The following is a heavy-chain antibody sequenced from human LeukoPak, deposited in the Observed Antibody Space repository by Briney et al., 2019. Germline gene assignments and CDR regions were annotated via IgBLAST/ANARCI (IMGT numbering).Heavy chain of an antibody. CDR3: ARRHGDSYYYYYYMDV. D-gene: IGHD4-17*01. V-gene: IGHV4-4*09. CDR1: GGSISSYY. Sequence: SETLSLTCTVSGGSISSYYWSWIRQPPGKGLEWIGYIYTSGSTNYNPSLKSRVTISVDTSKNQFSLKLSSVTAADTAVYYCARRHGDSYYYYYYMDVWGKGTTVTVSS. CDR2: IYTSGST. J-gene: IGHJ6*03.